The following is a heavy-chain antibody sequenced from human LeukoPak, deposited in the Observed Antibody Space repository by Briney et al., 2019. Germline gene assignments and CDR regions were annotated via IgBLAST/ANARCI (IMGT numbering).Heavy chain of an antibody. CDR3: ARLESPPAARYVDY. Sequence: GESLKISCKGSGYTFAAYWIAWVRQMPGKGLEWMGIIYPGDSDTRYSPSFQGQVTISADKSISTAYLQWSSLKASDTAMYYCARLESPPAARYVDYWGQGTLVTVSS. V-gene: IGHV5-51*01. CDR1: GYTFAAYW. J-gene: IGHJ4*02. D-gene: IGHD2-2*01. CDR2: IYPGDSDT.